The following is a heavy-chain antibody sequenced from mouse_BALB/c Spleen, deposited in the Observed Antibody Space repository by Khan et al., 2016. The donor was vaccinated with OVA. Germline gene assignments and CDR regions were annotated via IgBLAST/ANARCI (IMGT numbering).Heavy chain of an antibody. V-gene: IGHV3-2*02. Sequence: EVQLQESGPGLVKPSQSLSLTCTVTGYSITSNYAWNWIRQFPGNKLEWMGYISYSGSTSYNPSLKSRISITRDTSKNQFFLQLNYVTTEDTATYYYARGNYYGYAMDYWGQGTSVTVSS. J-gene: IGHJ4*01. CDR1: GYSITSNYA. CDR2: ISYSGST. CDR3: ARGNYYGYAMDY. D-gene: IGHD1-1*01.